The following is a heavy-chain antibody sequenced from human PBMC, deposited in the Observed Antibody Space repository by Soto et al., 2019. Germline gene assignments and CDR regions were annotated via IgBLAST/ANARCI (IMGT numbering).Heavy chain of an antibody. D-gene: IGHD4-17*01. CDR3: ARGATTVEHYYYYGLDV. V-gene: IGHV4-34*01. J-gene: IGHJ6*02. CDR1: GGSFSGYY. CDR2: INHSGST. Sequence: PSETLSLTCTVYGGSFSGYYWSWIRQPPGKGLDWIGEINHSGSTTYNPSLKSRVTISVDTSKNQFSLKLSSVTAADTAAYYCARGATTVEHYYYYGLDVWGQGTTVTVSS.